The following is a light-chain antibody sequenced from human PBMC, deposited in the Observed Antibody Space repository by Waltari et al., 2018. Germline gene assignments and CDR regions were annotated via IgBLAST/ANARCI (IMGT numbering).Light chain of an antibody. J-gene: IGKJ2*01. CDR3: QLFDDPPSYT. V-gene: IGKV1-33*01. Sequence: DIQVTQSPSSLSASIGDRVTLTCQASQAIRNYFKWYQQKPGKAPKLLIYDGSNLETGVPSRFSGSGSGTDVSFTISSLQPEDIATYYCQLFDDPPSYTFGQGTKVEMK. CDR1: QAIRNY. CDR2: DGS.